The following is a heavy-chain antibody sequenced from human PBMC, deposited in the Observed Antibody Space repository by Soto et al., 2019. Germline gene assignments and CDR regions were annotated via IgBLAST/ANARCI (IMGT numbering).Heavy chain of an antibody. CDR2: ISGSGGST. CDR3: AKDSGGLTSWYAVGFDP. D-gene: IGHD6-13*01. CDR1: GFTFSNYA. V-gene: IGHV3-23*01. J-gene: IGHJ5*02. Sequence: PGGSLRLSCAASGFTFSNYAMSWVRQAPGQGLEWVSTISGSGGSTYYAASVKGRFTISRDNSKNTLYLQMNSLRAEDTAVYYCAKDSGGLTSWYAVGFDPWRQGTLVTVSS.